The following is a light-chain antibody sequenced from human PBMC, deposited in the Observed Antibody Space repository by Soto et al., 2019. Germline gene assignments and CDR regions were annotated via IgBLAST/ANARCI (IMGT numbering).Light chain of an antibody. Sequence: DVQMTLSPSALSASVGDRVTITCRASQSIKTWLAWYQRKPGRAPNLLIYDASSLQSGVPSRFSGSGSGTEFTLTISSLQPDDSATYYCQQYESYSWTFGQGTNADNK. CDR1: QSIKTW. J-gene: IGKJ1*01. CDR3: QQYESYSWT. CDR2: DAS. V-gene: IGKV1-5*01.